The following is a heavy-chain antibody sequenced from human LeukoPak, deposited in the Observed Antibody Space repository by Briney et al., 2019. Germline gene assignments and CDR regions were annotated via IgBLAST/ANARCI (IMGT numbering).Heavy chain of an antibody. D-gene: IGHD3-22*01. CDR2: IYYSGST. CDR3: ARESITMIVVVIPNWFDP. J-gene: IGHJ5*02. V-gene: IGHV4-39*07. Sequence: SESLSLTCTVSGGSISSSSYYWGWIRQPPGKGLEWIGSIYYSGSTYYNPSLKSRVTISVDTSKNQFSLKLSSVTAADTAVYYCARESITMIVVVIPNWFDPWGQGTLVTVSS. CDR1: GGSISSSSYY.